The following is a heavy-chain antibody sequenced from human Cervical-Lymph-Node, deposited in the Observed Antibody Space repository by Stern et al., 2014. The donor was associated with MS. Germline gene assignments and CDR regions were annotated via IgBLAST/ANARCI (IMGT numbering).Heavy chain of an antibody. Sequence: QLVQSGAEVKKPGASVKVSCKASGYTFIVYYMHWVRQAPGQGLEWMGRINPNSGFTDYAQKFQGRVTMTRDTSISTAYMELSRLRSDDTAVYYCASGSDMDYWGQGTLVTVSS. V-gene: IGHV1-2*06. CDR2: INPNSGFT. CDR3: ASGSDMDY. J-gene: IGHJ4*02. D-gene: IGHD1-26*01. CDR1: GYTFIVYY.